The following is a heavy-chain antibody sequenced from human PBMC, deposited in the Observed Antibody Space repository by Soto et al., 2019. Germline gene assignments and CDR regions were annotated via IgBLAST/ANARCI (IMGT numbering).Heavy chain of an antibody. CDR3: AKEASFSSSWYGGWFDP. D-gene: IGHD6-13*01. Sequence: EVQLVESGGGLVQPGRSLRLSCAASGFTFDDYAMHWVRQAPGKGLEWVSGISWNSGSIGYADSVKGRFTISRDNAKNSLYLQTNSLRAEDTALYYCAKEASFSSSWYGGWFDPWGQGTLVTVSS. V-gene: IGHV3-9*01. J-gene: IGHJ5*02. CDR1: GFTFDDYA. CDR2: ISWNSGSI.